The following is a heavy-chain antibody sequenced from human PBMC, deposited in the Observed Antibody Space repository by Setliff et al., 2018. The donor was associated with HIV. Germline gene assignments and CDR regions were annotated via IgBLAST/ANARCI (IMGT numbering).Heavy chain of an antibody. CDR1: GGTFSSYA. CDR2: IIPILGIA. V-gene: IGHV1-69*10. CDR3: ARDLETRTRTSLYYFDY. J-gene: IGHJ4*02. Sequence: KASGGTFSSYAISWVRQAPGQGLEWMGGIIPILGIANYAQKFQGRVTITADKSTSTAYMELSSLRSEDTAVYYCARDLETRTRTSLYYFDYWGQGTLVTVSS.